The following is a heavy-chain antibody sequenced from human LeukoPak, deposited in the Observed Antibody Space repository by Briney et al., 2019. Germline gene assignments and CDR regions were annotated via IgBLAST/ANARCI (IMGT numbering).Heavy chain of an antibody. CDR1: GFTFSNYG. CDR3: ARSPLLYSSSDYYFDY. J-gene: IGHJ4*02. CDR2: IRYDGSNK. V-gene: IGHV3-30*02. Sequence: GGSLRLSCAASGFTFSNYGMHWVRQAPGKGLEWVAFIRYDGSNKYYADSVKGRFTISRDNSKNTLYLQMNSLRAEDTAVYYCARSPLLYSSSDYYFDYWGQGTLVTVSS. D-gene: IGHD6-13*01.